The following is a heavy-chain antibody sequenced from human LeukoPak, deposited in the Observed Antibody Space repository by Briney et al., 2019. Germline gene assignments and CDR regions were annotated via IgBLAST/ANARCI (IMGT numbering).Heavy chain of an antibody. J-gene: IGHJ4*02. D-gene: IGHD6-13*01. CDR2: FDPEDGET. CDR3: ATDAISSSWYYFDY. CDR1: GYTFTGYY. Sequence: ASVKVSCKASGYTFTGYYMHWVRQAPGKGLEWMGGFDPEDGETIYAQKFQGRVTMTEDTSTDTAYMELSSLRSEDTAVYYCATDAISSSWYYFDYWGQGTLVTVSS. V-gene: IGHV1-24*01.